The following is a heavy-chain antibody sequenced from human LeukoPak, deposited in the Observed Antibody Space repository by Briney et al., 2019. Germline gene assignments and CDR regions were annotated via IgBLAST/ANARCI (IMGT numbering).Heavy chain of an antibody. CDR1: GFMFSSYG. J-gene: IGHJ4*02. D-gene: IGHD3-22*01. Sequence: GGTLRLSCAASGFMFSSYGMSWVRQAPGKGLEWVSAISGSGGSTYYADSVKGRFTISRDNSKNTLYLQMNSLRAEDTAVYYCAKDLSYYDSSGYGFGGQGTLVTVSS. V-gene: IGHV3-23*01. CDR2: ISGSGGST. CDR3: AKDLSYYDSSGYGF.